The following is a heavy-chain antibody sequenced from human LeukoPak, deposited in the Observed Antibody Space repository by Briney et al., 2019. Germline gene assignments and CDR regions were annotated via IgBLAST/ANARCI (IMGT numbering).Heavy chain of an antibody. CDR2: ISWNSGST. CDR3: AKSRTTTSGYYNFDS. CDR1: GFTFDDYA. J-gene: IGHJ4*02. Sequence: GGSLRLSCVASGFTFDDYAMHWVRQAPGKGLEWVSGISWNSGSTGYADSVKGRFTISRDNAKNSLYLQMNNLRPEDMALYYCAKSRTTTSGYYNFDSWGQGTLVTVSS. V-gene: IGHV3-9*03. D-gene: IGHD3-22*01.